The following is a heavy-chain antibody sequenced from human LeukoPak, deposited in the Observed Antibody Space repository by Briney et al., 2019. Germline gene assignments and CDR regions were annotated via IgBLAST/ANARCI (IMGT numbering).Heavy chain of an antibody. Sequence: PGGSLRLSCAASGFTFSDYYMSWLRQAPGKGAEWVSYISSSGSTIDYADSVKGRFTISRDNAKNSLYLQMSSLRAEDTAVYFCASGTYYFDFWGQGTLVTVSS. J-gene: IGHJ4*02. CDR3: ASGTYYFDF. CDR2: ISSSGSTI. CDR1: GFTFSDYY. D-gene: IGHD1-26*01. V-gene: IGHV3-11*01.